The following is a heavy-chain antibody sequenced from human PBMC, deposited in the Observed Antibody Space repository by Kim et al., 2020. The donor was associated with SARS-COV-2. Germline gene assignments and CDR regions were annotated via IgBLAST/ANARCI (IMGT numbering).Heavy chain of an antibody. Sequence: GGSLRLSCAASGFTFDDYAMHWVRQAPGKGLEWVSGISWNSGSIGYADSVKGRFTISRDNAKNSLYLQMNSLRAEDTALYYCAKDMGPNQQLVLDRYAFDIWGQGTMVTVSS. D-gene: IGHD6-13*01. V-gene: IGHV3-9*01. CDR3: AKDMGPNQQLVLDRYAFDI. CDR2: ISWNSGSI. CDR1: GFTFDDYA. J-gene: IGHJ3*02.